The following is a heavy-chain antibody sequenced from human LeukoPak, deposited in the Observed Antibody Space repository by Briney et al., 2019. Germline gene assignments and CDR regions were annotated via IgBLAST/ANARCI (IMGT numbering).Heavy chain of an antibody. CDR2: IYSGVST. CDR1: GFTLSRNY. D-gene: IGHD6-6*01. CDR3: ARTIRSSGIYYYYYMAV. J-gene: IGHJ6*03. V-gene: IGHV3-53*01. Sequence: PGGSLRLSCAASGFTLSRNYMSWVRHAPGKGLGWVSVIYSGVSTYYADSVKGRFTIYRDTSKTTLYIQMNSLRAADTAVYYCARTIRSSGIYYYYYMAVWGKGTTVTVS.